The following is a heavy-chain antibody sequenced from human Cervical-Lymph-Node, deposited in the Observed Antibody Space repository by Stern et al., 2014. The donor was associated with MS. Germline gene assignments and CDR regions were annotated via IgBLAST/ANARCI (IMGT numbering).Heavy chain of an antibody. Sequence: VQLVESGGGVVQPGRSLRLSCAASGFTFSVYGMHLVRQAPGKGLEWVALISYDGSNKSYADSVKGRFTISRDNSKDTLYLQMNSLRSEDTAVYYCTKRESDFWSGGFDPWGQGTLVTVSS. CDR3: TKRESDFWSGGFDP. CDR2: ISYDGSNK. CDR1: GFTFSVYG. V-gene: IGHV3-30*18. J-gene: IGHJ5*02. D-gene: IGHD3-3*01.